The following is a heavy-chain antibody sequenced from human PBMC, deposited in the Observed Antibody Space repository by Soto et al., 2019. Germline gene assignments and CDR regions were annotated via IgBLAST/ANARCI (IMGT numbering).Heavy chain of an antibody. CDR3: ARGRLSSSSEDNWFDP. J-gene: IGHJ5*02. V-gene: IGHV4-30-2*01. CDR1: GCSISSGGYA. D-gene: IGHD6-6*01. Sequence: SETLSLTCAVSGCSISSGGYAWSWIRQPPGKGLEWIGYIYHSGSTYYNPSLKSRVTISVDKSKNQFSLKLSSVTAADTAVYYCARGRLSSSSEDNWFDPWGQGTLVTVSS. CDR2: IYHSGST.